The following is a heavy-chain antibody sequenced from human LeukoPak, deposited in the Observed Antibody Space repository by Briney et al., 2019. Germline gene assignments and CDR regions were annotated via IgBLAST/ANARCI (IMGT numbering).Heavy chain of an antibody. J-gene: IGHJ4*02. CDR3: ARPATYYYDSSGGYYFDY. V-gene: IGHV4-34*01. CDR1: GGSFSGYY. CDR2: IYYSGST. D-gene: IGHD3-22*01. Sequence: SETLSLTCAVYGGSFSGYYWSWIRQPPGKGLEWIGSIYYSGSTYYNPSLKSRVTISVDTSKNQFSLKLSSVTAADTAVYYCARPATYYYDSSGGYYFDYWGQGTLVTVSS.